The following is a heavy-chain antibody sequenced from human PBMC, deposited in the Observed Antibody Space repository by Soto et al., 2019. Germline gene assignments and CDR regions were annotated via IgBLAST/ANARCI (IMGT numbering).Heavy chain of an antibody. D-gene: IGHD7-27*01. CDR1: GFTFSNAW. Sequence: GGSLRLSCAASGFTFSNAWMSWVRQAPGKGLEWVGRIKSKTDGGTTDYAAPVKGSFTISRDDSKNTLYLQMNSLKTEDTAVYYCTTDLLITGGDDAFDIWGQGTMVTVSS. CDR3: TTDLLITGGDDAFDI. J-gene: IGHJ3*02. CDR2: IKSKTDGGTT. V-gene: IGHV3-15*01.